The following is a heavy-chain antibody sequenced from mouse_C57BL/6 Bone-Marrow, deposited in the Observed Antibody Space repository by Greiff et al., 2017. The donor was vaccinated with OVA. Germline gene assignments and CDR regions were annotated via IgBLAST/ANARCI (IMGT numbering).Heavy chain of an antibody. V-gene: IGHV1-81*01. Sequence: VKLQQSGAELARPGASVKLSCKASGYTFTSYGISWVKQRTGQGLEWIGEIYPRSGNTYYNEKFKGKATLTADKSSSTAYMELRSLTSEDSAVYFCARWSYYGSSWYFDVWGTGTTVTVSS. CDR2: IYPRSGNT. D-gene: IGHD1-1*01. CDR3: ARWSYYGSSWYFDV. J-gene: IGHJ1*03. CDR1: GYTFTSYG.